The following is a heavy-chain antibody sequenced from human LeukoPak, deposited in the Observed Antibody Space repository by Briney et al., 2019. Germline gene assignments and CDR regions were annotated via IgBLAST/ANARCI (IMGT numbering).Heavy chain of an antibody. Sequence: GGSLRLSCAASGFTFSSYWMSWVRQAPGKGLEWVANIKQDGSEKYYADSVKGRFTISRDNAKNSLYLQMNSLRAEDTAVYYCARDGYSGYDSFDYWGQGTLVTVSS. J-gene: IGHJ4*02. D-gene: IGHD5-12*01. CDR3: ARDGYSGYDSFDY. V-gene: IGHV3-7*01. CDR2: IKQDGSEK. CDR1: GFTFSSYW.